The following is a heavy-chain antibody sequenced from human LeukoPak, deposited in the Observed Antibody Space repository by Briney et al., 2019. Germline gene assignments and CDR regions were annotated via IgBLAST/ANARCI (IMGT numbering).Heavy chain of an antibody. J-gene: IGHJ5*02. Sequence: GGSLRLSCAASGFTFSDYYMSWIRQAPGKGLVWVSRINSDGINTSYADSVKGRFTISRDNAKNTLNLQMNSLRAEDTAVYYCARDLGQYYDTSDNWFDPWGQGTLVTVST. D-gene: IGHD3-22*01. CDR1: GFTFSDYY. CDR3: ARDLGQYYDTSDNWFDP. V-gene: IGHV3-74*01. CDR2: INSDGINT.